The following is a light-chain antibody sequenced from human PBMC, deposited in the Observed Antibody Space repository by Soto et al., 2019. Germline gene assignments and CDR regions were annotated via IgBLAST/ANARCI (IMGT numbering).Light chain of an antibody. J-gene: IGKJ5*01. CDR1: QVLRTY. V-gene: IGKV3-20*01. CDR2: GAS. Sequence: EIVLTQSPATLPFSPGDRSTLSCRASQVLRTYLAWYQKKPGHTPRLXXYGASSRATGIPDRFSGSGSGTDFTLTISRLEPEDFAVYYCQQYGSSPRITFGQGTRLEIK. CDR3: QQYGSSPRIT.